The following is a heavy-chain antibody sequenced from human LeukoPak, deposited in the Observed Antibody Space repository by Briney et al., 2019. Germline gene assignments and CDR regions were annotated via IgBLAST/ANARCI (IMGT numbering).Heavy chain of an antibody. CDR2: IIPIFGTA. Sequence: GASVKVSCKASGYTFTSYAISWVRQAPGQGLEWMGGIIPIFGTANYAQKFQGRVTITADESTSTAYMELSSLRSEDTAVYYCARDSMGSSWSLDYWGQGTLVTVSS. CDR3: ARDSMGSSWSLDY. V-gene: IGHV1-69*13. CDR1: GYTFTSYA. J-gene: IGHJ4*02. D-gene: IGHD6-13*01.